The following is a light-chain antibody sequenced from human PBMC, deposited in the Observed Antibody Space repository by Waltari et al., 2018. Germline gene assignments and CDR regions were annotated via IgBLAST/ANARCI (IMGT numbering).Light chain of an antibody. V-gene: IGLV1-40*01. CDR2: GNN. CDR1: RSNLGANYD. Sequence: QSVLTQPPSVSGAPGQRVTISFTGRRSNLGANYDFHWYQQLPGTAPKLLIYGNNNRPSGVPDRFSGSKSGTSAPLAIAGLQAEDEADYYCQSYDSSLSGPVVFGGGTKLTVL. CDR3: QSYDSSLSGPVV. J-gene: IGLJ2*01.